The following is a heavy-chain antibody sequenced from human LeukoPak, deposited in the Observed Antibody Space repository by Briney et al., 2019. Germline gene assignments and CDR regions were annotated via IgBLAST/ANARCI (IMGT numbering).Heavy chain of an antibody. CDR1: GGSISSYY. D-gene: IGHD1-26*01. CDR2: IYYSGST. J-gene: IGHJ5*02. Sequence: SETLSLTCTVSGGSISSYYWSWIRQPPGKGLEWIGTIYYSGSTYYNPSLKSRVTIFVDTSKNQFSLKLSSVTAADTAVYYCARQGSGNYLSPVNHWGQGTLVTVSS. CDR3: ARQGSGNYLSPVNH. V-gene: IGHV4-39*01.